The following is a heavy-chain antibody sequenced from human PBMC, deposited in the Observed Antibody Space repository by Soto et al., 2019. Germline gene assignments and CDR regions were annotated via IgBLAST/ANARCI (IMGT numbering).Heavy chain of an antibody. Sequence: GGSLSLSCAASGFTVSSNYMSWVRQAPGKGLEWVSVIYSGGSTYYADSVKGRFTISRHNSKITLYLQMNNLRAEDTAVYYCARSGGVPGQDYYYYYYYMDVWGKGTTVTVSS. J-gene: IGHJ6*03. CDR3: ARSGGVPGQDYYYYYYYMDV. CDR1: GFTVSSNY. V-gene: IGHV3-53*04. CDR2: IYSGGST. D-gene: IGHD3-16*01.